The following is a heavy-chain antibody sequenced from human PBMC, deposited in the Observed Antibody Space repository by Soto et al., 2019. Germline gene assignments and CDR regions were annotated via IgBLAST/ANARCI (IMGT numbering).Heavy chain of an antibody. CDR2: ISGSGGST. CDR1: GVTFSSYA. J-gene: IGHJ4*02. Sequence: GGSLILSAASSGVTFSSYAMSWVRQAPGKGLEWVSAISGSGGSTYYADSVKGRFTISRDNSKNTLYLQMNSLRAEDTAVYYCAKLEWLSPVDYWGQGTLVTVSS. V-gene: IGHV3-23*01. D-gene: IGHD3-3*01. CDR3: AKLEWLSPVDY.